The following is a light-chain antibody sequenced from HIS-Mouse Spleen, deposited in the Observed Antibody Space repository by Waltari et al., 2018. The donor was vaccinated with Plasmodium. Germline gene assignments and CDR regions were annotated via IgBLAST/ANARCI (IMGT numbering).Light chain of an antibody. CDR1: ISSIGSNT. J-gene: IGLJ2*01. CDR3: AAWDDSLNGVV. Sequence: QSVLTQPPSASGTPGQRVTISCSGSISSIGSNTVNWYQQLPGTAPTLLSYSNNQRPSGVPDRFAGSKSGTSASLAISGLQSEDEADYYCAAWDDSLNGVVFAGGTKLTVL. CDR2: SNN. V-gene: IGLV1-44*01.